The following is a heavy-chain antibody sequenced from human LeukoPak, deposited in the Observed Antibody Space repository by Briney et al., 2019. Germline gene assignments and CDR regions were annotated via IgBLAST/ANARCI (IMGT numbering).Heavy chain of an antibody. D-gene: IGHD4-11*01. V-gene: IGHV4-61*02. CDR3: ASIQSYYFGLDV. Sequence: SQTLSLTCTVSGGSISSGSYYWSWIRQPAGTGLEWVGRINTSGSTNYNPSLKSRVTISVDTSKNQFSLKLSSVTAADTAVYYCASIQSYYFGLDVWGQGPTVTVSS. CDR1: GGSISSGSYY. J-gene: IGHJ6*02. CDR2: INTSGST.